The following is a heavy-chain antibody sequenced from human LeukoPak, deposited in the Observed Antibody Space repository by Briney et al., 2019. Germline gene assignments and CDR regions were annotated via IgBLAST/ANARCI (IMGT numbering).Heavy chain of an antibody. CDR1: GFTFSSYW. D-gene: IGHD6-19*01. CDR2: IKQDGSEK. J-gene: IGHJ3*02. Sequence: PGGSLRLSCAASGFTFSSYWMSWVRQAPGKGLEWVANIKQDGSEKYYVDSVKGRFTISRDNAKNSLYLQMNSLRAEDTAVYYCASLYSSGWYPDAFDIWGQGTMVTVSS. V-gene: IGHV3-7*01. CDR3: ASLYSSGWYPDAFDI.